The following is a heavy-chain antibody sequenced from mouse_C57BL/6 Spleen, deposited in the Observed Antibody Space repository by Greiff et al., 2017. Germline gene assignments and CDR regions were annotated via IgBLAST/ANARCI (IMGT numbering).Heavy chain of an antibody. CDR1: GFTFSDYG. V-gene: IGHV5-17*01. CDR2: ISRGSSTI. J-gene: IGHJ1*03. CDR3: ARRGGPQLGPGGYFEV. D-gene: IGHD4-1*02. Sequence: EVKLVESGGGLVKPGGSLKLSCAASGFTFSDYGMHWVRQAPEKGLEWVAYISRGSSTIYYADTVKGRFTISRDNAKNTRFLQMTSLRSEDTAMYYCARRGGPQLGPGGYFEVWGTGATVTVSS.